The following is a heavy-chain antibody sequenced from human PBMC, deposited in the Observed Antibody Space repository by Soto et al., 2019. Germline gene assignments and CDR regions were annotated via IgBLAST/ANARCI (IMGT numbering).Heavy chain of an antibody. CDR2: VTADGGT. D-gene: IGHD2-15*01. CDR3: APHVSCSGGSCQYDAFAI. V-gene: IGHV3-23*01. CDR1: GFTVSSHA. J-gene: IGHJ3*02. Sequence: EVQVLESGGGLVQPGGSLRLSCEGSGFTVSSHAMTWIRQAPGKGPEWVSTVTADGGTYYADSVKGRFATSRDTSENTRYLQMNSLGAEDTAAYYCAPHVSCSGGSCQYDAFAIRGQGTMVTVSS.